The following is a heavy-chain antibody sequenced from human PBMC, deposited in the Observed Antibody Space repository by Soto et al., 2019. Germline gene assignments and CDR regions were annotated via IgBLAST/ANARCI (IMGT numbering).Heavy chain of an antibody. D-gene: IGHD2-2*02. CDR2: IVVGSGNT. CDR1: GFTFTSSA. J-gene: IGHJ6*02. V-gene: IGHV1-58*01. Sequence: ASVKVSCKASGFTFTSSAVQWVRQARGQRLEWIGWIVVGSGNTNYAQKFQERVTITRDMSTSTAYMELSSLRSEDTAVYYCAADSLYCSSTSCYIHYYYGMDVWGQGTTVTVSS. CDR3: AADSLYCSSTSCYIHYYYGMDV.